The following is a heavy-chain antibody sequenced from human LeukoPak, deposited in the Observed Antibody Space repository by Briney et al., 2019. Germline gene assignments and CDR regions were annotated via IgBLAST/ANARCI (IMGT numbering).Heavy chain of an antibody. Sequence: PGGSLRLSWAASGLPDSSHHKTWLRQAPGKGLEWVSIIYASGDTYYADSVKGRFTISRDNSKNMLYLQVNSLRADDTAVYYCARVVVLSGYDYLDYWGQGTLVTVSS. J-gene: IGHJ4*02. CDR2: IYASGDT. D-gene: IGHD5-12*01. CDR1: GLPDSSHH. CDR3: ARVVVLSGYDYLDY. V-gene: IGHV3-53*01.